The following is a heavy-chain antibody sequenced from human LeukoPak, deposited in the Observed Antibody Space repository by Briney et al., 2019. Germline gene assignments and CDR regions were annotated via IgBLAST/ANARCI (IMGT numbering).Heavy chain of an antibody. J-gene: IGHJ4*02. CDR3: AREHYSSSWYEDY. Sequence: PSETLSLTCAVYGGSFRGYYWSWIRQPPGKGLEWIGETNHSGSTKYNPSLKSRVTISVATSKNQFSLKLSSVTAADTAVYYCAREHYSSSWYEDYWGQGTLVTVSS. D-gene: IGHD6-13*01. V-gene: IGHV4-34*01. CDR1: GGSFRGYY. CDR2: TNHSGST.